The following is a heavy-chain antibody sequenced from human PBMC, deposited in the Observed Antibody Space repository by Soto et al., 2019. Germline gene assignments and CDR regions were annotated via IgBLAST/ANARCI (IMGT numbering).Heavy chain of an antibody. D-gene: IGHD6-13*01. J-gene: IGHJ5*02. CDR2: ISAYNGNT. V-gene: IGHV1-18*01. CDR1: GYTFTSYG. CDR3: ARTSGYSSTDNWFDP. Sequence: QVQLVQSGAEVKKPGASVKVSCKASGYTFTSYGISWVRQSPGQGLEWMGWISAYNGNTNNAQKXXXXXXXXXXXXXXXXXXXXXXXXXXXXXXYXCARTSGYSSTDNWFDPWGQGTLVTVSS.